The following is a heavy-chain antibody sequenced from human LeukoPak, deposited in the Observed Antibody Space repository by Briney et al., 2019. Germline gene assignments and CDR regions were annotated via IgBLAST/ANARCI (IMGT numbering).Heavy chain of an antibody. J-gene: IGHJ6*02. CDR1: GGTFSSYA. Sequence: SVKVSCKASGGTFSSYAIRWVRQAPGQGLEWMGGIIPIFGTANYAQKFQGRVTITADESTSTAYMELSSLRSEDTAVYYCARSSRGHFHYYYYGMDVWGQGTTVTVSS. V-gene: IGHV1-69*13. CDR2: IIPIFGTA. D-gene: IGHD6-25*01. CDR3: ARSSRGHFHYYYYGMDV.